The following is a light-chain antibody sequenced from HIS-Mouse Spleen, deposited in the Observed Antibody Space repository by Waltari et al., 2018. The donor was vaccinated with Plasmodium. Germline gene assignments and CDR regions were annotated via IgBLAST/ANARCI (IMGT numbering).Light chain of an antibody. J-gene: IGLJ3*02. Sequence: SYELTQPPSVSVSPGQTARTTCPGDALPKKYAYWYQQKSGQAPVLVIYEHSKRPSGIPERFSGSSSGTMATLTISGAQVEDEADYYCYSTDSSGNHRVFGGGTKLTVL. CDR1: ALPKKY. V-gene: IGLV3-10*01. CDR3: YSTDSSGNHRV. CDR2: EHS.